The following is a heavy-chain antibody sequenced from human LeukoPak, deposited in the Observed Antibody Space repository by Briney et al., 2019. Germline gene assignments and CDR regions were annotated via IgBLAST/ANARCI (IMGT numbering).Heavy chain of an antibody. CDR2: ISWHSGSI. CDR1: RFTFSSEA. Sequence: GGSLRLSCAASRFTFSSEAMNWVRQAPGKGLEWVSGISWHSGSIGYADSVKGRFTISRDNAKNSLYLQMNSLRAEDTALYYCAKDAWDSSGYLSLWGQGTLVTVSP. J-gene: IGHJ4*02. D-gene: IGHD3-22*01. V-gene: IGHV3-9*01. CDR3: AKDAWDSSGYLSL.